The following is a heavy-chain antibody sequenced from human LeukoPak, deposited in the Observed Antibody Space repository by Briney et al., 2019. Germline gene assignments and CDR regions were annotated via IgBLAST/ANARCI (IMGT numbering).Heavy chain of an antibody. CDR3: ASDERYYYDSSGYNY. J-gene: IGHJ4*02. CDR1: GFTFSSYS. Sequence: GGSLRLSCAASGFTFSSYSMNWVRQAPGKGLEWVSYISSSSSTIYYADSVKGRFTISRDNAKNSLYLQMNSLRAEDTAVYYCASDERYYYDSSGYNYWGQGTLVTVSS. D-gene: IGHD3-22*01. CDR2: ISSSSSTI. V-gene: IGHV3-48*01.